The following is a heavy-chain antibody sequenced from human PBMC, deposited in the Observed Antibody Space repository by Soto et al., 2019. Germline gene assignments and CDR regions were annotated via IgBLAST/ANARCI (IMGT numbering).Heavy chain of an antibody. CDR1: GFTFSSYS. V-gene: IGHV3-48*01. CDR2: ISSSSSTI. D-gene: IGHD3-10*01. Sequence: GGSLRLSCAASGFTFSSYSMNWVRQAPGKGLEWVSYISSSSSTIYYADSVKGRFTISRDNAKNSLYLQMNSLRAEDTAVYYCARDIEYYYGSGGTGWGQGTLVTVPS. J-gene: IGHJ4*02. CDR3: ARDIEYYYGSGGTG.